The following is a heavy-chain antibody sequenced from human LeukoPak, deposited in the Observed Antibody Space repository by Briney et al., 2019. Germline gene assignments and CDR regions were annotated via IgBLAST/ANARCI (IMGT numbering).Heavy chain of an antibody. CDR3: ARGQLLLEGYFYYMDV. CDR1: GFTFSSYP. CDR2: VSDDGNKK. D-gene: IGHD2-15*01. J-gene: IGHJ6*03. V-gene: IGHV3-30-3*01. Sequence: GGSLRHSCAASGFTFSSYPMHWVRQAPGKGLEWVAVVSDDGNKKFDADFVKGRSTISRDNSKNTLYLQMNSLRGEDTAVYYCARGQLLLEGYFYYMDVWGEGTTVTASS.